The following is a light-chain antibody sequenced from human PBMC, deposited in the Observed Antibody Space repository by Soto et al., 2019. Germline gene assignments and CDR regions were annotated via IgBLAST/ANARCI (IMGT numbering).Light chain of an antibody. CDR3: QQYNNWPRGT. J-gene: IGKJ5*01. Sequence: EIVLTQSPGTLSLSPGEGVTLSCRASQSVSSNLAWYQQKPGQAPRLLIYGASTRATGIPARFSGSGSGTEFTLTISSLQSEDFAVYYCQQYNNWPRGTFGQGTRLEI. CDR2: GAS. CDR1: QSVSSN. V-gene: IGKV3-15*01.